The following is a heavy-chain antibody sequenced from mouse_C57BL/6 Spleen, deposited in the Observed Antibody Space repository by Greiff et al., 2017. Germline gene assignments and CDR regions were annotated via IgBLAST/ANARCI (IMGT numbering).Heavy chain of an antibody. CDR1: GFTFSSYT. CDR3: ARHDGYYFDY. V-gene: IGHV5-9*01. CDR2: ISGGGGNT. J-gene: IGHJ2*01. D-gene: IGHD2-3*01. Sequence: EVQVVESGGGLVKPGGSLKLSCATSGFTFSSYTMSWVRQTPEKRLEWVATISGGGGNTYYPDSVKGRFTISRDNAKNTLYLQMSSLRSEDTALYYCARHDGYYFDYWGQGTTRTVAS.